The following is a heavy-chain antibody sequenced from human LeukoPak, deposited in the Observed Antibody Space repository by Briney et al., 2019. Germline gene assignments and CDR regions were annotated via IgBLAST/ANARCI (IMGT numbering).Heavy chain of an antibody. CDR2: IFYSGST. J-gene: IGHJ4*02. D-gene: IGHD1-26*01. V-gene: IGHV4-59*08. CDR1: GGSISSYY. Sequence: SETLSLTCSVSGGSISSYYWSWIRQPPGKGLEWIGYIFYSGSTNYNPSLKSRVTISLDTSKNQFSLKLSSVTAADTALYYCATQARIVGATGYFYYWGQGTLVTVSS. CDR3: ATQARIVGATGYFYY.